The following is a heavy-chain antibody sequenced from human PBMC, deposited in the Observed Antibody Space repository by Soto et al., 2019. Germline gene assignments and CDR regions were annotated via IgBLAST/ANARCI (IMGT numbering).Heavy chain of an antibody. J-gene: IGHJ4*02. V-gene: IGHV3-23*01. CDR3: AKVRTGTYYYDSSGYSNYEPTDY. Sequence: HPGGSLRLSCAASGFTFSSYAMSWVRQAPGKGLEWVSAISGSGGSTYYADSVKGRFTISRDNSKNTLYLQMNSLRAEDTAVYYCAKVRTGTYYYDSSGYSNYEPTDYWGQGTLVTVSS. CDR1: GFTFSSYA. CDR2: ISGSGGST. D-gene: IGHD3-22*01.